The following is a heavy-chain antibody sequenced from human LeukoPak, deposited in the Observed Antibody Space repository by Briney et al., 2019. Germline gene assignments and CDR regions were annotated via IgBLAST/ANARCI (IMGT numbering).Heavy chain of an antibody. D-gene: IGHD3-10*01. CDR1: GHG. CDR3: ARDTDVLLWFGEARTKYYFDY. V-gene: IGHV1-2*02. J-gene: IGHJ4*02. Sequence: GHGGHWMRQKTGKGLEWMGWINPNSGGTNYGQKFQGRVNMKRDTSISTAYMELSRLRSDDTAVYYCARDTDVLLWFGEARTKYYFDYWGQGTLVTVSS. CDR2: INPNSGGT.